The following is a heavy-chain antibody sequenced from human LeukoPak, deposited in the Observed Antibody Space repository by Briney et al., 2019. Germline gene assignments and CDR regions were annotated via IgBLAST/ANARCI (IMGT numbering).Heavy chain of an antibody. CDR3: AQIWFGEEYGMDV. Sequence: SVKVSCKASGGTFSSYAISWVRQAPGQGLEWMGRIIPILGIANYAQKFQGRVTITADKSTNTAYMELSSLRSEDTAVYYCAQIWFGEEYGMDVWGQGTTVTVSS. J-gene: IGHJ6*02. V-gene: IGHV1-69*04. CDR2: IIPILGIA. CDR1: GGTFSSYA. D-gene: IGHD3-10*01.